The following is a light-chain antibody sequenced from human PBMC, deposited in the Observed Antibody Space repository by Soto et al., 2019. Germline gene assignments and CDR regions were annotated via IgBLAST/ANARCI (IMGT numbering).Light chain of an antibody. J-gene: IGKJ2*01. CDR2: AAS. Sequence: DIPMTQSPSSLSASVGDRDTITCRASQGISNYLAWYQQKPGKVPKLLIYAASTLHSGVPSRFSGSGSGTDFNLTISSLQPEDVSNYYCQKYSRAPYTFGQGTKLEIK. CDR3: QKYSRAPYT. V-gene: IGKV1-27*01. CDR1: QGISNY.